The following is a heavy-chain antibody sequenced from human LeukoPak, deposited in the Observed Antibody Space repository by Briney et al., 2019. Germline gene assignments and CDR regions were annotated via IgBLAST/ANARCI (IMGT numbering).Heavy chain of an antibody. Sequence: GASVKVSCKASGYIFTNYAINWMRQAPGRGLEWMGWITTSTGNPTYAQGFTGRFVFSSDTSVSTAYLQISSLRAEDTAVYYCARDPYAPPSSDLQRFDSWGQGTLVTVSS. D-gene: IGHD6-19*01. V-gene: IGHV7-4-1*02. CDR2: ITTSTGNP. CDR3: ARDPYAPPSSDLQRFDS. CDR1: GYIFTNYA. J-gene: IGHJ5*01.